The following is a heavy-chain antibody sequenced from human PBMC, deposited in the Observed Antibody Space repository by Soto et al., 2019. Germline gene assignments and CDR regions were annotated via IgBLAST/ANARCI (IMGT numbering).Heavy chain of an antibody. CDR2: IYYSGST. V-gene: IGHV4-30-4*01. J-gene: IGHJ6*02. Sequence: SETLSLTCTVSGGSISSGDYYWSWIRQPPGKGLEWIGYIYYSGSTYYNPSLKSRVTISVDTSMNQFSLKLSSVTAADTAVYYCARDTGLAGSYYYYYGMDVWGQGTTVTVSS. CDR1: GGSISSGDYY. D-gene: IGHD1-26*01. CDR3: ARDTGLAGSYYYYYGMDV.